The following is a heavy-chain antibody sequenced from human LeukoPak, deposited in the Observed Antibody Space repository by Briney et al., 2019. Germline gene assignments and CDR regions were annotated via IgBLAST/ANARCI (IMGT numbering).Heavy chain of an antibody. J-gene: IGHJ4*02. CDR3: AKGAYDFWSGYFDY. Sequence: PGRSLRLSCAASGFTFDDYAMHWVRQAPGKGLEWVSGISWNSGSIGYADSVKGRFTISRDNAKNSLYLQMNSLRAEDTALYYCAKGAYDFWSGYFDYWGQGTLVTVSS. V-gene: IGHV3-9*01. CDR1: GFTFDDYA. CDR2: ISWNSGSI. D-gene: IGHD3-3*01.